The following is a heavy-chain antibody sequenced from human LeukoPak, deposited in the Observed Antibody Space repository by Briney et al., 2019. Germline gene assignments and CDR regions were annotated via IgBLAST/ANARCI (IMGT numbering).Heavy chain of an antibody. CDR2: IYYTGIT. D-gene: IGHD4-17*01. J-gene: IGHJ6*02. V-gene: IGHV4-59*01. CDR3: ARGHLTTVIRMDV. Sequence: SETLSLTCTVSGGSISGYYWSWIRQPPGMGPEWIGYIYYTGITKYNPSLKSRVTISVDTSKNQFSLKLNSVTAADTAVYYCARGHLTTVIRMDVWGQGTTVTVSS. CDR1: GGSISGYY.